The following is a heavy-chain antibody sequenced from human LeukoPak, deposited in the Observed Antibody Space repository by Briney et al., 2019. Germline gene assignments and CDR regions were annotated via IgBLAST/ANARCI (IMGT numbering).Heavy chain of an antibody. CDR1: GFTFSSYA. CDR2: ISYDGSNK. Sequence: GGSLRLSCAASGFTFSSYAMHWVRQAPDKGLGWVAVISYDGSNKYYADSVKGRFTISRDNSKNTLYLQMNSLRAEDTAVYYCARVPVGYCSSTSCYGLRFDPWGQGTLVTVSS. V-gene: IGHV3-30-3*01. D-gene: IGHD2-2*01. J-gene: IGHJ5*02. CDR3: ARVPVGYCSSTSCYGLRFDP.